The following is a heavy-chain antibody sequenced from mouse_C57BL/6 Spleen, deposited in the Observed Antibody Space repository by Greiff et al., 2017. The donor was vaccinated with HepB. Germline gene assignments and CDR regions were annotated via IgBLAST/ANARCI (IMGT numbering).Heavy chain of an antibody. D-gene: IGHD1-1*01. CDR2: IYPRSGNT. CDR1: GYTFTSYG. CDR3: ARSPFHYYGSSLCAMDY. Sequence: QVQLQQSGAELARPGASVKLSCKASGYTFTSYGISWVKQRTGQGLEWIGEIYPRSGNTYYNEKFKGKATLTADKSSSTAYMELRSLTSEDSAVYFCARSPFHYYGSSLCAMDYWGQGTSVTVSS. J-gene: IGHJ4*01. V-gene: IGHV1-81*01.